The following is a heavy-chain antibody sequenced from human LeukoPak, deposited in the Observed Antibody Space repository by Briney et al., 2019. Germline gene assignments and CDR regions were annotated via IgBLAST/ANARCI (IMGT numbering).Heavy chain of an antibody. CDR3: ARGHSYGFGERWFDP. CDR2: IFYSGRT. V-gene: IGHV4-59*01. Sequence: KSSETLSLTCTVSGDSISNYYWSWIRQPPGKGLEWIGDIFYSGRTTYNPSLKSRVTISVDTSNNQFSLKLSSVTAADTAVYYCARGHSYGFGERWFDPWGQGTLVTVSS. J-gene: IGHJ5*01. D-gene: IGHD5-18*01. CDR1: GDSISNYY.